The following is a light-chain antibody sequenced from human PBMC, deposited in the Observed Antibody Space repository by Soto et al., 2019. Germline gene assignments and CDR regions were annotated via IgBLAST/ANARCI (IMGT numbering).Light chain of an antibody. Sequence: DIQMTQSPSSLSASVADRVTITCRASQSIRRSLNWYQQKPGKAPKLLIYAASSLQSGVPSRFSGSGSGTEFTLTISSLQPDDFATYYCQQYNTYWTFGQGTKVDIK. V-gene: IGKV1-5*01. CDR2: AAS. CDR3: QQYNTYWT. CDR1: QSIRRS. J-gene: IGKJ1*01.